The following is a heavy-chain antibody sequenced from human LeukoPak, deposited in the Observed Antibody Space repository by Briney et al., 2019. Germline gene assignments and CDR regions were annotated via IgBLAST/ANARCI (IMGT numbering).Heavy chain of an antibody. J-gene: IGHJ4*02. V-gene: IGHV3-48*03. Sequence: GSLRLSCAASGFTFISYEMNWVRPAPGKGLEWVSYISSSGNTIYYADSVKDRFTISRDNAKNSLYLQMNSLGAEDTAVYYCARDYGLSIDYWGQGTLVTVSS. CDR1: GFTFISYE. CDR2: ISSSGNTI. D-gene: IGHD4-17*01. CDR3: ARDYGLSIDY.